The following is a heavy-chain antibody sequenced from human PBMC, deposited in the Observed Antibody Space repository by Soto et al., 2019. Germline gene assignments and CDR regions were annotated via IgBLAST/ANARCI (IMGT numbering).Heavy chain of an antibody. D-gene: IGHD6-13*01. V-gene: IGHV1-69*01. CDR1: EGTFNSYA. CDR2: IIPYYNTL. J-gene: IGHJ4*01. CDR3: ASGTSRWYPYFFDS. Sequence: QAQVVQSGAEVRKPGYSVKLSCKASEGTFNSYAIAWVRKAPGQGLERMVGIIPYYNTLNYAQKFMDSVTVNADASTNTVYMELRSLRSDDTVFYLCASGTSRWYPYFFDSCAQVTQVTLSS.